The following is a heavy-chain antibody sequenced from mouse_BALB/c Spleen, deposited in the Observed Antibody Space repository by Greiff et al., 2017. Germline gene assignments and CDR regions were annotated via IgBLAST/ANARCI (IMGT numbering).Heavy chain of an antibody. D-gene: IGHD2-2*01. CDR3: ARRDYGSEDY. Sequence: EVKLMESGGGLVKPGGSLKLSCAASGFTFSSYAMSWVRQTPEKRLEWVATISSGGSYTYYPDSVKGRFTISRDNAKNTLYLQMSSLKSEDTAMYYCARRDYGSEDYWGQGTTLTVSS. V-gene: IGHV5-6*03. J-gene: IGHJ2*01. CDR2: ISSGGSYT. CDR1: GFTFSSYA.